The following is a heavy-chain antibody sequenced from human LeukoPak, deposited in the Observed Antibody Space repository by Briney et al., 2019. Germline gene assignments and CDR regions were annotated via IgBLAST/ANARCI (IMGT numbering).Heavy chain of an antibody. CDR2: IKQDGNEK. J-gene: IGHJ4*02. CDR1: GFTSSSYW. D-gene: IGHD3-22*01. Sequence: GSLRLSCAASGFTSSSYWMTWVRQAPGKGLEWVANIKQDGNEKYYVDSVNGRFTISRDNAKNSLYLQMNGLRAEDTAVYYCARGFDSRFFDKWGQGTLVTVSS. CDR3: ARGFDSRFFDK. V-gene: IGHV3-7*01.